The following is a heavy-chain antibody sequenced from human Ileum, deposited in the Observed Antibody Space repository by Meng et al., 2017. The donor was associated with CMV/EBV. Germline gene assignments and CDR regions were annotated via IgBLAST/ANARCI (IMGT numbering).Heavy chain of an antibody. J-gene: IGHJ4*02. Sequence: GGSLRLSCVAAGFTFSSFYMSWVRQAPGKGLGWVANIKYDGSDKGDVGSVEGRFTISRDNAKNSVYLQMNTLRVEDTAVYYCARDPHFGALDYWGQGTLVTVSS. CDR3: ARDPHFGALDY. CDR1: GFTFSSFY. CDR2: IKYDGSDK. D-gene: IGHD3-10*01. V-gene: IGHV3-7*01.